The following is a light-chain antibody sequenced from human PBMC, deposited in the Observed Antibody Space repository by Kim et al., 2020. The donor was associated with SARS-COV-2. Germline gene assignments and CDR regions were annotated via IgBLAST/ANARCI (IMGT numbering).Light chain of an antibody. CDR3: QKYNSAPKT. Sequence: ASVGDRVTITCRASQGISNYLAWYQQKPGRVPKLLIYAASTLQSGVPSRFSGSGSGTDFTLTISSLQPEDVATYYCQKYNSAPKTFGQGTKVEI. CDR2: AAS. CDR1: QGISNY. V-gene: IGKV1-27*01. J-gene: IGKJ1*01.